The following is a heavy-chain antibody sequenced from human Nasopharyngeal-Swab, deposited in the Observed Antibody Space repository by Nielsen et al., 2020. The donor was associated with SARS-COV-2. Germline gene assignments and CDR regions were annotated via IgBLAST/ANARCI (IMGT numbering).Heavy chain of an antibody. J-gene: IGHJ4*02. CDR3: ARVPGGYDSSGYYFDQ. CDR1: AFTFSGYW. CDR2: IKQDGSEK. D-gene: IGHD3-22*01. Sequence: GGSLRLSCAASAFTFSGYWMNWVRQAPGKGLEWVASIKQDGSEKYYVDSVKGRFTISRDNAKNSLYLQMNSLRVEDTAVYYCARVPGGYDSSGYYFDQWGRGTLVTVSS. V-gene: IGHV3-7*01.